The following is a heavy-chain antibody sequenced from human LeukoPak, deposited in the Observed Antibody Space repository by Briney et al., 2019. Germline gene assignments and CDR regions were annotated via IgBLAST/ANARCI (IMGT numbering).Heavy chain of an antibody. J-gene: IGHJ4*02. CDR1: GFTFISKA. V-gene: IGHV3-23*01. CDR2: ISGSGGST. CDR3: AKLPDCTNDVCSLGDY. D-gene: IGHD2-8*01. Sequence: GGSLRLSCAASGFTFISKAMSWVRQAPGKGLEWLSAISGSGGSTYYVHSVKGRFTISRDNSENTLYLQMNSLRAEDTAVYYCAKLPDCTNDVCSLGDYWGQGTMVTVSS.